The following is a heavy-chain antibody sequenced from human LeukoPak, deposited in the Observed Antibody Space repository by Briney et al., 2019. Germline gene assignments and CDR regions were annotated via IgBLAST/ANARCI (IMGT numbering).Heavy chain of an antibody. V-gene: IGHV4-34*01. CDR3: ARGLRSVTWERELMSYQFYGMDV. Sequence: SQTLSLTCAVSGKSFNDYYWIWIRQLPGKGLEWIGEITHSGATNYNPSLKNRVTFSIDTSRRQFSLRLRSLTAADTGVFYCARGLRSVTWERELMSYQFYGMDVWGQGTTVSVSS. CDR1: GKSFNDYY. J-gene: IGHJ6*02. CDR2: ITHSGAT. D-gene: IGHD1-7*01.